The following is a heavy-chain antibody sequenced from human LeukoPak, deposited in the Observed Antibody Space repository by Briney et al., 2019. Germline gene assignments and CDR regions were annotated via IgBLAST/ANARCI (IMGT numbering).Heavy chain of an antibody. CDR2: MNPNSGNT. J-gene: IGHJ4*02. V-gene: IGHV1-8*03. Sequence: GASVKVSFETSGYTFTNYDINWVRQASGQGLEWMGWMNPNSGNTDYAQNFRGRVTFTRDTSTRTAYMELTSLRSEDTAVYYCARSRFGRGVDFDYWGQGTLVTASS. CDR1: GYTFTNYD. CDR3: ARSRFGRGVDFDY. D-gene: IGHD2-8*02.